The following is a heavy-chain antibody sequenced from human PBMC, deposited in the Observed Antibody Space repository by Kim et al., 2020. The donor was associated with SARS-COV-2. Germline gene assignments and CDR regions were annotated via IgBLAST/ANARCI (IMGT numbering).Heavy chain of an antibody. CDR3: ARDLTTVVIPSGYYYGMAV. V-gene: IGHV1-46*01. J-gene: IGHJ6*02. D-gene: IGHD4-17*01. CDR2: INPSGGST. CDR1: GYTFTSYY. Sequence: ASVKVSCKASGYTFTSYYMHWVRQAPGQGLEWMGRINPSGGSTSYAQKFQGRVTMTRDTSTSTVYMELSSLRSEDTAVYYCARDLTTVVIPSGYYYGMAVWGQGPTVTVSS.